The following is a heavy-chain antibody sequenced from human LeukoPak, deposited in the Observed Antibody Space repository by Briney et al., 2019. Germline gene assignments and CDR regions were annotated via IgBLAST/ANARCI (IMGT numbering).Heavy chain of an antibody. D-gene: IGHD4-17*01. CDR2: ISSSSSYI. Sequence: GGSLRLSCAASGFTFSTYSMNWVRQAPGKGLEWVSSISSSSSYIYYADSVKGRFTISRDNAKNSLYLQMNSLRAEDTAVYYCARFARTVTTQTGYWGQGTLVTVSS. V-gene: IGHV3-21*01. CDR3: ARFARTVTTQTGY. J-gene: IGHJ4*02. CDR1: GFTFSTYS.